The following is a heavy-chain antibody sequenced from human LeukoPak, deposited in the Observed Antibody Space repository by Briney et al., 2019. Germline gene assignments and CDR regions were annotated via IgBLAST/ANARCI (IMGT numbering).Heavy chain of an antibody. CDR3: ARDTYSSSFYGDAFDA. CDR2: INHSGNT. CDR1: GGSFTGYY. Sequence: PSETLSLTCAVYGGSFTGYYWSWIRQPPGKGLECIGDINHSGNTNYNPSLKSRVTISVDTSKNQFSLKLSSVTAADTAIYYCARDTYSSSFYGDAFDAWGQGTMVTVSS. D-gene: IGHD6-13*01. J-gene: IGHJ3*01. V-gene: IGHV4-34*01.